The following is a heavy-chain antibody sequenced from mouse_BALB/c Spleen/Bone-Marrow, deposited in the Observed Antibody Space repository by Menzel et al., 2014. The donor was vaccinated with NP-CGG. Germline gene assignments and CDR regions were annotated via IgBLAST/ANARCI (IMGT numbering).Heavy chain of an antibody. D-gene: IGHD1-1*01. CDR2: INPDSSTI. V-gene: IGHV4-1*02. CDR3: ARQGYYVDSDH. Sequence: EVNVVESGGGLVQPGGSLKLSCAASGFDFSSTWMSWVRQAPGKGLEWIGEINPDSSTINYTPSLKDKFIISRDNAKNTLYLQMRKVRSDHIALYYSARQGYYVDSDHWRQGSALSVSS. CDR1: GFDFSSTW. J-gene: IGHJ2*01.